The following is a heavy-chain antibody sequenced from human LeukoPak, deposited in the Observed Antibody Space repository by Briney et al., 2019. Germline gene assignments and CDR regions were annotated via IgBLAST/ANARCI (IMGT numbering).Heavy chain of an antibody. CDR2: ISSSSSTI. J-gene: IGHJ4*02. CDR3: ARSGQYVATYFDY. CDR1: GFTFSSHS. V-gene: IGHV3-48*02. D-gene: IGHD6-25*01. Sequence: PGGSLRLSCAASGFTFSSHSMNWVRQAPGKGLEWVSYISSSSSTIYYADSVKGRFTISRDNAKNSLYLQMYSLRDEDTAVYYCARSGQYVATYFDYWGQGALVTVSS.